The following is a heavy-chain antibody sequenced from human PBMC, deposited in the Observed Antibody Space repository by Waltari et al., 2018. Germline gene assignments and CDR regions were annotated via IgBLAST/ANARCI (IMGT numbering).Heavy chain of an antibody. CDR2: ISSSSSTI. D-gene: IGHD4-17*01. CDR3: ARDHDYAFCDY. V-gene: IGHV3-48*01. CDR1: GFTFSSSS. J-gene: IGHJ4*02. Sequence: EVQLVESGGGLVQPGGSLRLSCAASGFTFSSSSMNWVRQAPGKGLGWVSYISSSSSTIYYADSVKGRFTISRDNAKNSLYLQMNSLRAEDTAVYYCARDHDYAFCDYWGQGTLVTVSS.